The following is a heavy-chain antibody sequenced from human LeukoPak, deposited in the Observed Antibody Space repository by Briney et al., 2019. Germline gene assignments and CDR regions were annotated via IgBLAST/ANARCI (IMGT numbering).Heavy chain of an antibody. J-gene: IGHJ4*02. V-gene: IGHV1-18*01. CDR2: ISNDNGIT. Sequence: ASVKVSCKTSGYSFPTYGISWVRQAPGQGLEWMGWISNDNGITNYAPHFQGRVTLDTETYTSTAYMELRNLRSDDTAVYYCARGGFDYYGTGRAFDVWGQGTLVTVSS. CDR1: GYSFPTYG. CDR3: ARGGFDYYGTGRAFDV. D-gene: IGHD3-10*01.